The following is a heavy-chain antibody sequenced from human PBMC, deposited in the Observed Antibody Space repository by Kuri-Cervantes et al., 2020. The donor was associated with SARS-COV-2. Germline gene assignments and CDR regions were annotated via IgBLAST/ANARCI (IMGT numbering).Heavy chain of an antibody. CDR3: ARDRDYGSGFYGMDV. Sequence: GESLKISCAAPGFTFSSYSMNWVRQAPGKGLEWVSSISSSSSYIYYADSVKGQFTISRDNAKNSLYLQMNSLRAEDTAVYYCARDRDYGSGFYGMDVWGQGTMVTVSS. CDR2: ISSSSSYI. CDR1: GFTFSSYS. D-gene: IGHD3-10*01. J-gene: IGHJ6*02. V-gene: IGHV3-21*01.